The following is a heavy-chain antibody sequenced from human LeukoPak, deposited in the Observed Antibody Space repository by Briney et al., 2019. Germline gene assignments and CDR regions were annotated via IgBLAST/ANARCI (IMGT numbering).Heavy chain of an antibody. CDR1: GYTFTSYA. V-gene: IGHV1-3*01. J-gene: IGHJ6*02. CDR3: ARPIPFSDSSGYYYYGMDV. D-gene: IGHD3-22*01. CDR2: INAGNGNT. Sequence: ASVKVSCKASGYTFTSYAMHWVRQAPGQRLEWMGWINAGNGNTKYSQKFQGRVTITRDTSASAAYMGLSSLRSEDTAVYYCARPIPFSDSSGYYYYGMDVWGQGTTVTVSS.